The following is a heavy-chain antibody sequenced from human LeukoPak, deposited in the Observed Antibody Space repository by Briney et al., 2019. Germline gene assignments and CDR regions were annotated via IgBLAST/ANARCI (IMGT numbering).Heavy chain of an antibody. V-gene: IGHV1-18*01. CDR1: GYTFTNYA. D-gene: IGHD3-22*01. CDR2: ISAYNGNT. CDR3: ARSAQYYYDSSGYYH. Sequence: ASVKVSCKASGYTFTNYAITWVRQAPGQGLEWMGWISAYNGNTNYAQKLQGRVTLTTDTSTSTAYMELRSLRSDDTAVYYCARSAQYYYDSSGYYHWGQGTQVTVSS. J-gene: IGHJ4*02.